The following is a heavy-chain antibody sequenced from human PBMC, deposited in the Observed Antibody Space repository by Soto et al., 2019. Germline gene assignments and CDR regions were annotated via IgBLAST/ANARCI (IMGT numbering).Heavy chain of an antibody. D-gene: IGHD2-15*01. CDR1: GFTFSKFW. CDR2: LSSDGSDT. Sequence: EVQVVESGGSLVQPGGSLRLSCAASGFTFSKFWIHWVRQAPGKGPEWVSSLSSDGSDTRYADSVKGRFTISRDNAKNTLYMQMNGLIAEDTAVYYCGGAAADVWGQGTPVTVSS. V-gene: IGHV3-74*01. CDR3: GGAAADV. J-gene: IGHJ6*02.